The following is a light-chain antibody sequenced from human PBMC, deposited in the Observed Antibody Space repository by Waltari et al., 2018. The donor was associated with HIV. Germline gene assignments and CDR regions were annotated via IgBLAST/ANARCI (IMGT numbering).Light chain of an antibody. J-gene: IGKJ2*01. V-gene: IGKV3-15*01. CDR1: QCVSSN. Sequence: VMTQSPATLSVSPGERASLSCRASQCVSSNLAWSQQKTGQAPRLLIYGTSTRATGIPARFSGGGSGTEFTLTISSLQSEDFAVYYCQQYNNWQYTFGQGTKLEIK. CDR2: GTS. CDR3: QQYNNWQYT.